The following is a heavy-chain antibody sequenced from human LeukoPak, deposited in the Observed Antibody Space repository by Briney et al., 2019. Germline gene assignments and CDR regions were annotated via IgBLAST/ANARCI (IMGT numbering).Heavy chain of an antibody. Sequence: GGSLRLFCAASGFTFSDYYMSWIRQAPGKGLEWVSYISISSSYTKYADSVKGRFTISRDNAKKSLYLQMNSLRADASAVYYCARDRAPSGFYLGDFYYWGQGALVTVSS. V-gene: IGHV3-11*05. CDR1: GFTFSDYY. CDR2: ISISSSYT. D-gene: IGHD3-22*01. J-gene: IGHJ4*02. CDR3: ARDRAPSGFYLGDFYY.